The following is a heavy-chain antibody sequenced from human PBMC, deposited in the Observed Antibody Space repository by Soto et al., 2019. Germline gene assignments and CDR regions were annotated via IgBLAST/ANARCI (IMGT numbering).Heavy chain of an antibody. CDR1: GGSISSYY. CDR3: ARTEAAADHDY. V-gene: IGHV4-59*01. Sequence: QVQLQESGPGLVKPSETLSLTCTVSGGSISSYYWSWIRQPPGKGLEWIGYIYYSGSTNYNPSLKSRVTISVDTSKNQFSLKLSSVTAADTAVYYCARTEAAADHDYWGQGTLVTVSS. CDR2: IYYSGST. D-gene: IGHD6-13*01. J-gene: IGHJ4*02.